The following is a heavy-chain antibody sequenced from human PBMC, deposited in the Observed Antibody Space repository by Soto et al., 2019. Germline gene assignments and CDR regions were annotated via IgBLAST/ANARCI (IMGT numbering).Heavy chain of an antibody. D-gene: IGHD1-1*01. CDR3: ATNEFSVDY. J-gene: IGHJ4*02. CDR1: GFISGYS. Sequence: EVQLVESGGGLVKPGGSLRLSCAASGFISGYSMIWVRQAPGKGLEWVSHISSSGIFIDYADSVKGRFTISRDNAKNSLYLQMNSLRAEDTAVYYCATNEFSVDYWGQGTLVTVSS. V-gene: IGHV3-21*04. CDR2: ISSSGIFI.